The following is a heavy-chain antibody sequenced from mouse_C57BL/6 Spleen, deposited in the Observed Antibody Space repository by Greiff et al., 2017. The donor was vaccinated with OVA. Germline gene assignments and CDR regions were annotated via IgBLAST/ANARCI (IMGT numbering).Heavy chain of an antibody. CDR2: ISSGSSTI. CDR3: ARNSYYGNYLDY. Sequence: EVQVVESGGGLVKPGGSLKLSCSASGFTFSDYGMHWVRQAPEKGLEWVAYISSGSSTIYYADTVKGRFTISRDNAKNTLFLQMTSLRSEDTAMYYCARNSYYGNYLDYWGQGTTLTVSS. CDR1: GFTFSDYG. J-gene: IGHJ2*01. V-gene: IGHV5-17*01. D-gene: IGHD2-10*01.